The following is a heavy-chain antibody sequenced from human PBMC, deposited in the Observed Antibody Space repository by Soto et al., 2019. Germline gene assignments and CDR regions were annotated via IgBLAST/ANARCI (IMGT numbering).Heavy chain of an antibody. V-gene: IGHV1-18*01. J-gene: IGHJ6*02. Sequence: GASVKVSCKASGYSFTSYGISWVRRAPGQGLEWMGWVSPYNGHTQFAQRFQGRVTMTTDTSTKTAYMELRSLRSDDTAHYYCARDLTIVPATHPRLENYGMDVWGQGTTVTVSS. CDR2: VSPYNGHT. D-gene: IGHD2-2*01. CDR1: GYSFTSYG. CDR3: ARDLTIVPATHPRLENYGMDV.